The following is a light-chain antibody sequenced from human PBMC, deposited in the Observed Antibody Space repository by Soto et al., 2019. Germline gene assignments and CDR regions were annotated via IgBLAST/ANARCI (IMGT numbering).Light chain of an antibody. Sequence: QSALTQPRSVSGSPGQSVTISCTGTSSDVGGYNYVSWYQHHPGKAPKLMIYDVSERPSGVPDRFSGSKSGNTASLTIPGLQAEDEADYYCCSYAGSYTYVFGTGTKLTVL. CDR3: CSYAGSYTYV. J-gene: IGLJ1*01. V-gene: IGLV2-11*01. CDR2: DVS. CDR1: SSDVGGYNY.